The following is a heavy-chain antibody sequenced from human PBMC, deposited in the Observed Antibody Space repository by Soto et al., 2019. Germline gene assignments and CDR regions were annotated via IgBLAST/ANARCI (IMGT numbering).Heavy chain of an antibody. D-gene: IGHD3-22*01. CDR1: GGTFSSYA. V-gene: IGHV1-69*13. CDR2: IIPIFGTA. Sequence: SVKVSCKASGGTFSSYAINWVRQAPGQGLEWMGGIIPIFGTANYAQKFQGRVTITADESTSTAYMELSSLRSEDTAVYYCASRPLTDYYDSSGYPDYYYYGMDVWGQGTTVTVSS. CDR3: ASRPLTDYYDSSGYPDYYYYGMDV. J-gene: IGHJ6*02.